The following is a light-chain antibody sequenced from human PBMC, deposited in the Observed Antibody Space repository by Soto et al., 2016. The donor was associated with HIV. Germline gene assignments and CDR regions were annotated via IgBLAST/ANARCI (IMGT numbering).Light chain of an antibody. CDR1: QSISPW. V-gene: IGKV1-5*03. CDR2: KAS. J-gene: IGKJ1*01. CDR3: QQYSSISPWT. Sequence: DIQMTQSPSTLSASVGDRVTITCRASQSISPWLAWYQQKPGKAPKLLIYKASNLQSGVPSRFSGSESGTEYTLTISSLQPDDFAIYYCQQYSSISPWTFGQGDKGGNQT.